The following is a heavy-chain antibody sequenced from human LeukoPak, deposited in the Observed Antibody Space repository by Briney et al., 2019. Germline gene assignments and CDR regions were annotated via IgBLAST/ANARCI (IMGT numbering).Heavy chain of an antibody. V-gene: IGHV3-30-3*01. CDR1: GFTFSSYA. Sequence: PGRSLRLSCAASGFTFSSYAMHWVRQAPGKGLEWVAVISYDGSNKYYADSVKGRFTISRDNSKNTLYLQMNSLRAEDTDVYYCARDWNQLLLDYWGQGNLATVSS. CDR2: ISYDGSNK. CDR3: ARDWNQLLLDY. J-gene: IGHJ4*02. D-gene: IGHD2-2*01.